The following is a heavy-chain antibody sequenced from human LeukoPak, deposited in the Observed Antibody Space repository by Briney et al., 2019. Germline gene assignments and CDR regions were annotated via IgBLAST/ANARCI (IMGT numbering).Heavy chain of an antibody. CDR1: GFTFSNYW. V-gene: IGHV3-74*01. J-gene: IGHJ4*02. Sequence: GGSLRLSCAASGFTFSNYWMHWVRQAPGKGLVWVSRINSDGINTSYADSVKGRFTISRDNAKNTLNLQMNSLRAEDTALYYCAKSGIAAAGIDYWGQGTLVTVSS. CDR3: AKSGIAAAGIDY. D-gene: IGHD6-13*01. CDR2: INSDGINT.